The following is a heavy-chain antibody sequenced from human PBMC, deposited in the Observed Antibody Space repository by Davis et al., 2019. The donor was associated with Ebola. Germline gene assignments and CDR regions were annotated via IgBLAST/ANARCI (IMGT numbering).Heavy chain of an antibody. D-gene: IGHD3-22*01. Sequence: ASVKVSCKASGYTFTGYYMHWVRQAPGQGLEWMGWINPNSGGTNYAQKFQGWVTMTRDTSISTAYMELSRLRSDDTAVYYCARDFDSSGYGMDVWGQGTTVTVSS. CDR3: ARDFDSSGYGMDV. CDR2: INPNSGGT. CDR1: GYTFTGYY. V-gene: IGHV1-2*04. J-gene: IGHJ6*02.